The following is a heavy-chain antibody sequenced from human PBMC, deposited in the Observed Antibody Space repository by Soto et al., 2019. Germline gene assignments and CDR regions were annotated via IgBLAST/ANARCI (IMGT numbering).Heavy chain of an antibody. V-gene: IGHV5-51*01. CDR1: GYSLSKSW. CDR2: IYPGDSDT. CDR3: ARWRGYGGAFDI. J-gene: IGHJ3*02. D-gene: IGHD5-12*01. Sequence: XSLTISCNASGYSLSKSWICWMRQMPGKGLEWMGIIYPGDSDTRYSPSFQGQVTISADKSISTAYLQWSSTKASDTAMYYCARWRGYGGAFDIWGQGTMVTVSS.